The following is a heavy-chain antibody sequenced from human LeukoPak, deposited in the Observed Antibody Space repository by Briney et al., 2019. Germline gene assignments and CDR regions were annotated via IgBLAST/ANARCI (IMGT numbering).Heavy chain of an antibody. D-gene: IGHD2/OR15-2a*01. CDR1: GGSIANSRYY. CDR2: LSYGGSV. J-gene: IGHJ4*02. V-gene: IGHV4-39*01. CDR3: ARPLLCDTGSCSDY. Sequence: PSETLSPTCSVSGGSIANSRYYWGWIRQPPGKGLEWIGSLSYGGSVHYNPSLGSRVTISVDTSKNQFSLKLASVTAADTALYYCARPLLCDTGSCSDYWGQGTLVTVSS.